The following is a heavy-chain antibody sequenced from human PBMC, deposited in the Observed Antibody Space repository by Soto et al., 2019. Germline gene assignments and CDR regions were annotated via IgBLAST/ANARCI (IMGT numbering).Heavy chain of an antibody. J-gene: IGHJ4*02. CDR1: GFTFNRHP. Sequence: GGSLRLSCAASGFTFNRHPLHWVRQAPGKGLEWVAVIWYDGSNKYYADSVKGRFTISRDNSKNTLYLQMNSLRAEDTAVYYCARDKFPRIAVAGTLSDYWGQGTLVTVSS. D-gene: IGHD6-19*01. CDR3: ARDKFPRIAVAGTLSDY. CDR2: IWYDGSNK. V-gene: IGHV3-33*08.